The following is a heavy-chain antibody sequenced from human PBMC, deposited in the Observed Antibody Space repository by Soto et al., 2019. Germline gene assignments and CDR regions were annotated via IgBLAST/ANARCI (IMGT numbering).Heavy chain of an antibody. V-gene: IGHV1-18*01. J-gene: IGHJ6*02. CDR1: GYTFTSYG. D-gene: IGHD5-18*01. CDR2: ISAYNGNT. CDR3: ARDGSRQLWLIGYYYGMDV. Sequence: ASVKVSCKASGYTFTSYGISWVRQAPGQGLEWMGWISAYNGNTNYAQKLQGRVAMTTDTSTSTAYMELRSLRSDDTAVYYCARDGSRQLWLIGYYYGMDVWGQGTTVTVSS.